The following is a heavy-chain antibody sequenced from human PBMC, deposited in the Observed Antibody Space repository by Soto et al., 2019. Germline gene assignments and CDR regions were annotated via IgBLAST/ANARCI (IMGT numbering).Heavy chain of an antibody. CDR2: IKQDGSEK. D-gene: IGHD7-27*01. J-gene: IGHJ3*02. Sequence: GGSLRLSCAASGFTFSSYWMSWVRQAPGKGLEWVANIKQDGSEKYYVDSVKGRFTISRDNAKNSLYLQMNSLRAEDTAVYYCASLENWGSQDDAFDIWGQGTMVTVSS. CDR1: GFTFSSYW. V-gene: IGHV3-7*03. CDR3: ASLENWGSQDDAFDI.